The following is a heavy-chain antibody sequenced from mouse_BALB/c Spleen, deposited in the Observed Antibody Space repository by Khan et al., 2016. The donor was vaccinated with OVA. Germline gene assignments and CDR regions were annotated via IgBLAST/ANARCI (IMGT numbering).Heavy chain of an antibody. D-gene: IGHD2-2*01. CDR2: ISIYYENT. CDR1: GYTFTDYA. CDR3: ARWGQWLRRGGGNSDY. Sequence: VQLQQSGPELVRPGESVKISCKGSGYTFTDYAMHWVKQSHAKSLEWIGVISIYYENTNYNQKFKGKATMTVDKSSSKAYMELARLTSEDSAIYYLARWGQWLRRGGGNSDYWGQGTTLTVSS. V-gene: IGHV1S137*01. J-gene: IGHJ2*01.